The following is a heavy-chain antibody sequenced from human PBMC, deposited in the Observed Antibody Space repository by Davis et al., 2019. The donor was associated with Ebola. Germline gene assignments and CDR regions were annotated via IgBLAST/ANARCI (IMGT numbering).Heavy chain of an antibody. CDR2: ISYDGSNK. D-gene: IGHD3-10*01. J-gene: IGHJ4*02. CDR1: GFTFSSYA. V-gene: IGHV3-30-3*01. CDR3: ARDLYSGSGSPWSDY. Sequence: GESLKISCAASGFTFSSYAMHWVRQAPGKGLEWVAVISYDGSNKYYADSVKGRFTISRDNSKNTLYLQMNSLRAEDTAVYYCARDLYSGSGSPWSDYWGQGTLVTVSS.